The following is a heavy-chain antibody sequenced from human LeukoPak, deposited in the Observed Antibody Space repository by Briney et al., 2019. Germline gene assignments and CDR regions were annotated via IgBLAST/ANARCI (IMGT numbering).Heavy chain of an antibody. D-gene: IGHD3-3*01. CDR2: ISSSSGYI. CDR1: GFTFSSYS. Sequence: PGGSLRLSCAASGFTFSSYSMNWVRQAPGKGLEWVSSISSSSGYIHYADSVKGRFTISRDNAKNSLYLQMNSLRAEDTAVYYCARAPVPGFWSGSGNYFDYWGQGTLVTVSS. J-gene: IGHJ4*02. CDR3: ARAPVPGFWSGSGNYFDY. V-gene: IGHV3-21*01.